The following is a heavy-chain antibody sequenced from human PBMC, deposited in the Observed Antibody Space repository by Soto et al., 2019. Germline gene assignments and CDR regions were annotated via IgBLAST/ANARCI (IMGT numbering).Heavy chain of an antibody. J-gene: IGHJ6*02. V-gene: IGHV4-30-4*01. D-gene: IGHD3-22*01. CDR2: IYHTGST. CDR1: GDSITSDDYY. CDR3: ARASVPIITSYRAMDV. Sequence: QVQLQESGPGLLRPSQTLSLTCTVSGDSITSDDYYWTWIRQPPGKGLEWLGHIYHTGSTSYNPSLESRGSISLDTSKNQFSLRVRSVTAADTAVYYCARASVPIITSYRAMDVWGHGTSIIVSS.